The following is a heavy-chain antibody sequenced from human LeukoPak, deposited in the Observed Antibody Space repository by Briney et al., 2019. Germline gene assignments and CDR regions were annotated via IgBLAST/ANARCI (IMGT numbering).Heavy chain of an antibody. CDR1: GGTFSSYA. V-gene: IGHV1-69*01. J-gene: IGHJ4*02. D-gene: IGHD2-15*01. Sequence: GASVKVSCKASGGTFSSYAISWVRQAPGQGLEWMGGIIPIFGTANYAQKFQGRVTITADESTSTAYMELSSLRSEDTAVYYCARSHPQLGYCSGGSCYSDFDYWGQGTLVTVSS. CDR3: ARSHPQLGYCSGGSCYSDFDY. CDR2: IIPIFGTA.